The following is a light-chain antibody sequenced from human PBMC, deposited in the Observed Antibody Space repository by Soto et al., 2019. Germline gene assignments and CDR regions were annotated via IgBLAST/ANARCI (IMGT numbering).Light chain of an antibody. CDR1: QSISSW. Sequence: DLPMTQSPSTLSATVGDRVTITCRASQSISSWLAWYQQKPGKAPKLLIYDASTLESGVPSRFSGSGSGTEFTLTISSLQPDDFATYYCQQHSTYLWAFGQGTKVEIK. V-gene: IGKV1-5*01. CDR2: DAS. CDR3: QQHSTYLWA. J-gene: IGKJ1*01.